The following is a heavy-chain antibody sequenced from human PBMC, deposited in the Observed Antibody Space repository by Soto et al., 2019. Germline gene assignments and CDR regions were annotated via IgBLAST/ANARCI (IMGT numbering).Heavy chain of an antibody. Sequence: QIQLVQSGADVRKPGASVKVSCTASGYTFTTYAMHWVRQAPGQRPEWMGWINVDNGNTKYSQNFRGRVTITRDTSASTAYMELSGLTYGDTGVYFCARDGRYRYGSYSHYGMDVWGQGTTVIVSS. D-gene: IGHD3-16*02. CDR1: GYTFTTYA. CDR2: INVDNGNT. J-gene: IGHJ6*02. CDR3: ARDGRYRYGSYSHYGMDV. V-gene: IGHV1-3*01.